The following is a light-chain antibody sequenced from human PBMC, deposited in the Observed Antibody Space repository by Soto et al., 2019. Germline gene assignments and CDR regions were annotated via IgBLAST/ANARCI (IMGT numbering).Light chain of an antibody. CDR3: QQYNTYPWT. CDR1: QSTSTW. CDR2: KAS. V-gene: IGKV1-5*03. J-gene: IGKJ1*01. Sequence: DIQMTQSPSTLAASVGDRVTITCRASQSTSTWLAWYQQKPGKAPNLLIYKASSLESGVPSRFSGSGSGTEFTLTINSLQPDDFATYYCQQYNTYPWTFGQGTEVEIK.